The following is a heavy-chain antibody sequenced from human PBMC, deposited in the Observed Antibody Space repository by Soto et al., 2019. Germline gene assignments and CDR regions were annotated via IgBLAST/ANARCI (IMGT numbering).Heavy chain of an antibody. Sequence: EVQLLESGGGLVQPGGSLRLSCAASGFTFSSYAMSWVRQAPGKGLEWVSAISGSGGSTYYAHSVKGRFTISRDNSKNPLDLQMSSLRAEDTAVYYCAKRPLAVADAAEYFQHWGQGTLVTVSS. D-gene: IGHD6-19*01. V-gene: IGHV3-23*01. CDR2: ISGSGGST. CDR1: GFTFSSYA. CDR3: AKRPLAVADAAEYFQH. J-gene: IGHJ1*01.